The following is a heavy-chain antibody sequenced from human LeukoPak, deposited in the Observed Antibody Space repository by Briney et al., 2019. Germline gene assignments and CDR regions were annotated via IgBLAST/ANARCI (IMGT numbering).Heavy chain of an antibody. CDR1: GYTFTSYG. V-gene: IGHV1-18*01. Sequence: ASVKVSCKSSGYTFTSYGFSWVRQAPGQGLEWMGWISAYDGNTNYAQKLQGRVTMTTDTSTSTVHMELTSLRSDDTAVYYCARMGDYHLVSFFDYWGQGTLVTVSS. J-gene: IGHJ4*02. CDR3: ARMGDYHLVSFFDY. CDR2: ISAYDGNT. D-gene: IGHD4/OR15-4a*01.